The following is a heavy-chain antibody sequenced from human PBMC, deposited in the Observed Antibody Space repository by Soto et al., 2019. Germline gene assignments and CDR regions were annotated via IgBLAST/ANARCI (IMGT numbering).Heavy chain of an antibody. D-gene: IGHD3-10*01. CDR2: IWYDGSNK. V-gene: IGHV3-33*01. Sequence: QVQLVESGGGVVQPGRSLRLSCAASGFTFSSYAMLWVRQAPGKGLEWVAVIWYDGSNKYYADSVKGRFTISRDNSKNTLCLQMNSLRAEDTAVYYCAREAAWFGELLAYGMDVWGQGTTVTVSS. J-gene: IGHJ6*02. CDR3: AREAAWFGELLAYGMDV. CDR1: GFTFSSYA.